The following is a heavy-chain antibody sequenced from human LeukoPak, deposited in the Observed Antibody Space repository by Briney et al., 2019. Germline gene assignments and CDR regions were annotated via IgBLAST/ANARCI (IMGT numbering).Heavy chain of an antibody. J-gene: IGHJ4*02. CDR3: VSYDILPGWYFDY. CDR1: GFTFSSYA. V-gene: IGHV3-23*01. Sequence: GGSLRLSCAASGFTFSSYAMSWVRQAPGKGLEWVSAISGSGGSTYYADSVKGRFTISRDNAKNSLYLQMNSLRAEDTAVYYCVSYDILPGWYFDYWGQGTLVTVSS. CDR2: ISGSGGST. D-gene: IGHD3-22*01.